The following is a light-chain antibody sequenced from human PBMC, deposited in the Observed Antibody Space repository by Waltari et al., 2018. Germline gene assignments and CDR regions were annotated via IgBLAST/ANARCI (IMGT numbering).Light chain of an antibody. J-gene: IGKJ1*01. CDR3: HQYYSIPWT. CDR2: WAS. Sequence: DIVMTQSPDSLAVSLVERATINGKSSQSVLYSSNNKSYLAWYQQKPGQPPKLLIYWASIRESGVPDRISGSGSGTDFTLTISIMQAEDVAVYYCHQYYSIPWTFGQGTKVEIK. CDR1: QSVLYSSNNKSY. V-gene: IGKV4-1*01.